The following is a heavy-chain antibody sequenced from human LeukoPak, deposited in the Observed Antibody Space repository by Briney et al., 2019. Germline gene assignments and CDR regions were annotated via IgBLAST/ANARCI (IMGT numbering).Heavy chain of an antibody. D-gene: IGHD3-10*01. V-gene: IGHV1-2*02. J-gene: IGHJ6*03. CDR2: ITPNSGGT. Sequence: GASVKVSCKASGYTFTGNISTWVQQAPGKGLEWREWITPNSGGTNYAQKSQGRVTMTRDTSISTAYMELSRLRSDDTAVYYCARDFRLWFGDRTDYYYYYMDVWGKGTTVTISS. CDR1: GYTFTGN. CDR3: ARDFRLWFGDRTDYYYYYMDV.